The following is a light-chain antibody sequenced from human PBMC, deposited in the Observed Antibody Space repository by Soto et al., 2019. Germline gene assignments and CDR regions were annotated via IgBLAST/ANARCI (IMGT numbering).Light chain of an antibody. J-gene: IGKJ1*01. CDR2: TAS. CDR3: QQYSSGWT. V-gene: IGKV1-5*03. CDR1: QSISPW. Sequence: DIPMTQSPSTLSASVGDRVTITCRASQSISPWLAWYQQKPGKSPKLLIYTASNLEAGVPSRFSGSGSGTDFTLTISSLQPDDFATYYCQQYSSGWTFGQGTKVEL.